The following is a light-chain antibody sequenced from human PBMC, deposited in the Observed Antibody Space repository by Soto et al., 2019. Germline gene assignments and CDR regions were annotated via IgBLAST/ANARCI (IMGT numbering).Light chain of an antibody. J-gene: IGLJ2*01. CDR1: SSDVGGYDF. V-gene: IGLV2-23*01. CDR3: CSYAGSSTVL. Sequence: QSVLTQPASVSGSPGQSITISCTGTSSDVGGYDFVSWYQQHPGKAPNLMIYAGSQRPSGVSKRFSGSKSGNTASLTISGLQAEDEADYYCCSYAGSSTVLFGGGTQPTVL. CDR2: AGS.